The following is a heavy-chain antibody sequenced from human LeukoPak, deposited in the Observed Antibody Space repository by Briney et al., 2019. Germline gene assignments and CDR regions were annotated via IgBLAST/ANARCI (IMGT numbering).Heavy chain of an antibody. J-gene: IGHJ4*02. CDR2: INHSGRN. CDR3: ARGLAARLDY. Sequence: SETLSLTCAVYGGSFSGYYWSWIRQPPGKGLEWIGEINHSGRNNYNPSLKSRVTISVDTSKNQFSLKLSSVTAADTAVYYCARGLAARLDYWGQGTLVTVSS. CDR1: GGSFSGYY. V-gene: IGHV4-34*01. D-gene: IGHD6-6*01.